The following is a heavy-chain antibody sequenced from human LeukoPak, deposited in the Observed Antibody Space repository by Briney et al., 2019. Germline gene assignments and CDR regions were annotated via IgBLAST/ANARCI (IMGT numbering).Heavy chain of an antibody. CDR2: IIPILGIA. Sequence: SVKVSCKASGGTFSSYAISWVRQAPGQGLEWMGRIIPILGIANYAQKFQGRVTITADKSTSTAYMELSSLRTEDTAVYYCAHHGVYDTSWFDPWGQGTLVTVSS. V-gene: IGHV1-69*04. CDR3: AHHGVYDTSWFDP. D-gene: IGHD5/OR15-5a*01. J-gene: IGHJ5*02. CDR1: GGTFSSYA.